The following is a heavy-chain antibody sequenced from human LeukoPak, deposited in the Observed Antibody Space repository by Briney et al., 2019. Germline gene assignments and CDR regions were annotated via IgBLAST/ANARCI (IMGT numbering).Heavy chain of an antibody. Sequence: GRPLRLSCAASGFTFSAYAMHWVRQAPGKGLEWMAVISDDGNIVQYVDSVKGRFTISRDNSKNTLYLQMNSLRPEDTAVYYCARARTIDCSGTSCRRFDPWGQGTLVTVSS. V-gene: IGHV3-30*04. J-gene: IGHJ5*02. CDR3: ARARTIDCSGTSCRRFDP. CDR2: ISDDGNIV. CDR1: GFTFSAYA. D-gene: IGHD2-2*01.